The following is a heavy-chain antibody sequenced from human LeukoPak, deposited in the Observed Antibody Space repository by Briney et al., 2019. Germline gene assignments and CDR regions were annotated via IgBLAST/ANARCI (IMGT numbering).Heavy chain of an antibody. V-gene: IGHV3-30*18. Sequence: LPGGSLRLPCAASGFTFSSYDMHWVRQAPGKGLEWVAVISYDGSNKYYADSVKGRFTISRDNSKNTLYLQMNSLRAEDTAVYYCAKVGHFGNNYDSSGYPHYYFDYWGQGTLVTVSS. D-gene: IGHD3-22*01. CDR2: ISYDGSNK. J-gene: IGHJ4*02. CDR3: AKVGHFGNNYDSSGYPHYYFDY. CDR1: GFTFSSYD.